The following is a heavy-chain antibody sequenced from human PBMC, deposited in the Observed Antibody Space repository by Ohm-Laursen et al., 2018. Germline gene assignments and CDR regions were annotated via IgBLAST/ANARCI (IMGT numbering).Heavy chain of an antibody. CDR3: ATAPPSGYSYGFDY. CDR1: GYTLTELS. Sequence: ASVKVSCKVSGYTLTELSMHWVRQAPGKGLEWMGGFDPEDGETIYAQKFQGRVTMTEDTSTDTAYMELSSLRSEDTAVYYCATAPPSGYSYGFDYWGQGTLVTVSS. J-gene: IGHJ4*02. V-gene: IGHV1-24*01. D-gene: IGHD5-18*01. CDR2: FDPEDGET.